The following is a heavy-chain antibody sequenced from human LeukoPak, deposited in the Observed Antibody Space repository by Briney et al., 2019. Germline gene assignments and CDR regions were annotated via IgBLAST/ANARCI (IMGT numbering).Heavy chain of an antibody. V-gene: IGHV4-34*01. Sequence: PSETLSLTCAVYGGSFSGYYWSWIRQPPGKGLEWLGEINHSGSTNYNPSLKSRVTISVDTSKNRFSLKLSSVTAADTAVYYCARGGRGIQLWKYFDYWGQGTLVTVSS. D-gene: IGHD5-18*01. CDR3: ARGGRGIQLWKYFDY. CDR1: GGSFSGYY. CDR2: INHSGST. J-gene: IGHJ4*02.